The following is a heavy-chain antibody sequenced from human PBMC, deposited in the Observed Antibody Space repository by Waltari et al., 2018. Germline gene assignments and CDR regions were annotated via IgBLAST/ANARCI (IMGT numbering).Heavy chain of an antibody. J-gene: IGHJ4*02. V-gene: IGHV7-4-1*02. CDR1: GYAFNTYA. CDR3: ARDHTIYGDYSSDL. D-gene: IGHD4-17*01. Sequence: QVQLVQSGSEVKKPGASVKVSCKASGYAFNTYAINWVRQAPGQGLQWMGWINTDTGHPTYAPGFTGRFGFSLDTSVTTTFLQSSDLRAEDTAVYCCARDHTIYGDYSSDLWGQGALVTVSS. CDR2: INTDTGHP.